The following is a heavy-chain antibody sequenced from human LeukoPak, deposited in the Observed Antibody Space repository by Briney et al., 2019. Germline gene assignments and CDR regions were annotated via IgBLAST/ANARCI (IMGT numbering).Heavy chain of an antibody. CDR2: IYYSGST. D-gene: IGHD3-3*01. V-gene: IGHV4-59*01. J-gene: IGHJ6*03. Sequence: SETLSLTCTVSGGSISSYYWSWIRQPPGKGLEWIGYIYYSGSTNYNPSLKSRVTISVDTSKNQFSLKLSSVTAADTAVYYCARALAYYDFWSGYPAVFSYMDVWGKGTTVTVSS. CDR1: GGSISSYY. CDR3: ARALAYYDFWSGYPAVFSYMDV.